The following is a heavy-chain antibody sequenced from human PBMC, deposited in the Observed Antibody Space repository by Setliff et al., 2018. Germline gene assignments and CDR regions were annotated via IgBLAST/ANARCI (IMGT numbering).Heavy chain of an antibody. CDR2: INVGNGNT. J-gene: IGHJ3*02. CDR3: ARSGYDLLTGSINDAFDI. CDR1: GYTFTNYA. V-gene: IGHV1-3*01. Sequence: ASVKVYCKASGYTFTNYAMHWVRQAPGQRLEWMGWINVGNGNTKYSQKFQGRVTITRDTSASTAYMELSSLRSEDTAVYYCARSGYDLLTGSINDAFDIWGQGTMVT. D-gene: IGHD3-9*01.